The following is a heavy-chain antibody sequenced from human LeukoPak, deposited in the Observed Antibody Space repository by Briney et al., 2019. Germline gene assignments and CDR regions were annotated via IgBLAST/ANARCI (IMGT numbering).Heavy chain of an antibody. CDR1: GYTFTGYY. J-gene: IGHJ4*02. Sequence: ASVKVSCKASGYTFTGYYIHWVRQAPGRGLEWMGWINPNSGGTNYAQKFQGRVTMTRDTSISTAYMELSRLRSDDTAVYYCAREAATGNYYSAHDYWGQGTLVTVSS. CDR2: INPNSGGT. D-gene: IGHD1-26*01. CDR3: AREAATGNYYSAHDY. V-gene: IGHV1-2*02.